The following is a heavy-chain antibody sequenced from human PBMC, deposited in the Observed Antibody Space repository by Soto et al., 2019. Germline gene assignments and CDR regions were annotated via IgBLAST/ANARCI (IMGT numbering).Heavy chain of an antibody. CDR1: GGSMSDFY. CDR3: ARHSGSSGGAFDL. Sequence: SESLSRTCTVSGGSMSDFYCSWIRQPPGRGLEWIGYIHYNGDADYNPSLKSRFTISVDTSKNQFSLRLSSVTAADTAVYYCARHSGSSGGAFDLWGQGTMVTVSS. J-gene: IGHJ3*01. CDR2: IHYNGDA. D-gene: IGHD6-13*01. V-gene: IGHV4-59*08.